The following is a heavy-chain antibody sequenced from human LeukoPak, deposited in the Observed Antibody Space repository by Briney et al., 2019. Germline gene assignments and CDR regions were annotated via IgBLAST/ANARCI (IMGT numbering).Heavy chain of an antibody. CDR2: ISYDGSNK. J-gene: IGHJ4*02. CDR1: GFTVSSNY. V-gene: IGHV3-30*18. CDR3: AKGTLLLWFGELLNYFDY. D-gene: IGHD3-10*01. Sequence: GGSLRLSCAASGFTVSSNYMSWVRQAPGKGLEWVAVISYDGSNKYYADSVKGRFTISRDNSKNTLYLQMNSLRAEDTAVYYCAKGTLLLWFGELLNYFDYWGQGTLVTVSS.